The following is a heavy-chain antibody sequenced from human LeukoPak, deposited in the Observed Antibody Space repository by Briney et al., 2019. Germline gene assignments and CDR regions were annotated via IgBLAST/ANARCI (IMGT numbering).Heavy chain of an antibody. CDR1: GDSISDYY. CDR2: IYYTGST. D-gene: IGHD5-18*01. V-gene: IGHV4-59*01. J-gene: IGHJ3*02. CDR3: ARDRGYSYGYSFDM. Sequence: SETLSPTCTVSGDSISDYYWSWFRQPPGKGLEWIGYIYYTGSTNYNPSLKSRVTISVDTSKIHFSLKLNSVTAADTAVYYCARDRGYSYGYSFDMWGQGTMVTVSS.